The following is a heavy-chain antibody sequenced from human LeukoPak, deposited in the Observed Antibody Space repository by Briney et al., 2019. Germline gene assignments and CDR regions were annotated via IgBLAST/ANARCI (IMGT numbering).Heavy chain of an antibody. CDR3: AAAGRGGYRFDP. Sequence: SVKVSCKASGFTFTSSAVQWVRQARGQRLEWIGWIVVGSGNTNYAQKFQERVTITRDMSTSTAYMELSSLRSEDTAVYYCAAAGRGGYRFDPWGQGTLVTVSS. D-gene: IGHD2-15*01. J-gene: IGHJ5*02. CDR2: IVVGSGNT. V-gene: IGHV1-58*01. CDR1: GFTFTSSA.